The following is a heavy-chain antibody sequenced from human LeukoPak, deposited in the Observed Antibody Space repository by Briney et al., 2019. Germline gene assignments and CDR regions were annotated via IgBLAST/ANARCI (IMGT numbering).Heavy chain of an antibody. CDR3: ARRSTLSYDYYMDV. CDR1: GYNFTSYW. Sequence: GESLKISCNGSGYNFTSYWIGLGRQIPGEGLEWGGIYYPGGSDTRYSPSLQGQVTISADKSISTAYLQWSSQNASDSAMYYCARRSTLSYDYYMDVWGKGTTVTVSS. D-gene: IGHD6-6*01. V-gene: IGHV5-51*01. J-gene: IGHJ6*03. CDR2: YYPGGSDT.